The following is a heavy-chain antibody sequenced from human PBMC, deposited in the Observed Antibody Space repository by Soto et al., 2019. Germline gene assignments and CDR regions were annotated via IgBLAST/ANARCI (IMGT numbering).Heavy chain of an antibody. D-gene: IGHD1-1*01. V-gene: IGHV4-59*01. CDR2: IYYSGST. CDR1: GGSISSYY. J-gene: IGHJ6*02. CDR3: AREGTTVDSYYYYGMDV. Sequence: QVQLQESGPGLVKPSETLSLTCTVSGGSISSYYWSWIRQPPGKGLEWIGYIYYSGSTNYNPSLKSRGTVSVDTAKTQFSLTLSSVTAADTAVSYCAREGTTVDSYYYYGMDVWGQGTTVTVSS.